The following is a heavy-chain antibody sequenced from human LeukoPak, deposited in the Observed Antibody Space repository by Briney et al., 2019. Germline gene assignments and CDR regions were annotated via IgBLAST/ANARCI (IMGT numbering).Heavy chain of an antibody. CDR1: GFTFSSYG. J-gene: IGHJ4*02. V-gene: IGHV3-30*19. D-gene: IGHD3-10*01. Sequence: SGGSLRLSCAASGFTFSSYGMHWVRQAPGKGLEWVAVISYDGSKEYYTDSVKGRFTISRDNSKNTLYLEMNSLRNEDTAVYYCASADFYGSGSYYSGSCDYWGQGTLVTVSS. CDR3: ASADFYGSGSYYSGSCDY. CDR2: ISYDGSKE.